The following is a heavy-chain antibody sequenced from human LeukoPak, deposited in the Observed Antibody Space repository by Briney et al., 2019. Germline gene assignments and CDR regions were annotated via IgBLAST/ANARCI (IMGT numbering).Heavy chain of an antibody. V-gene: IGHV3-23*01. J-gene: IGHJ3*02. CDR2: ISGSGDNT. CDR1: GFTLSNNA. Sequence: GGSLRLSCAASGFTLSNNAMAWVRQAPGKGLEWVSGISGSGDNTYYADSVKGRFTISRDNSKNTLYLQMNSLRAEDTALYYCAKGLRSGYDLDAFDIWGQGTMVTVSS. D-gene: IGHD5-12*01. CDR3: AKGLRSGYDLDAFDI.